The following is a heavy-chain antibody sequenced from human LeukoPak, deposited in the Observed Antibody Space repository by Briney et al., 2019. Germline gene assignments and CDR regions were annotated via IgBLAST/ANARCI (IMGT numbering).Heavy chain of an antibody. Sequence: SGTLSLTCAVSGGSLIGSFGSWIRQPRGRGLEWIGEINHSGYTNYKPSLKSRVTISVDTSKNQLSLNLTSVTAADTAFYYCAKTRAGYIVAWGQGSLVTVSS. CDR1: GGSLIGSF. D-gene: IGHD5-24*01. J-gene: IGHJ5*02. CDR3: AKTRAGYIVA. CDR2: INHSGYT. V-gene: IGHV4-34*01.